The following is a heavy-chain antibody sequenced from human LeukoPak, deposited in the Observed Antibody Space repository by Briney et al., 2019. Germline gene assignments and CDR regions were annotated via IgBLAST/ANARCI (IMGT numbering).Heavy chain of an antibody. V-gene: IGHV3-23*01. CDR3: AKDGTVTGTFRAFDY. CDR1: GXTFSTYA. Sequence: GGSLRLSCAASGXTFSTYAMSWVRQAPGKGLEWVSVISSSGDSAYYADSVKGRFTISRDNSKNTLYLQMNSLRAEDTAVYYCAKDGTVTGTFRAFDYWGQGTLVTVSS. CDR2: ISSSGDSA. J-gene: IGHJ4*02. D-gene: IGHD6-19*01.